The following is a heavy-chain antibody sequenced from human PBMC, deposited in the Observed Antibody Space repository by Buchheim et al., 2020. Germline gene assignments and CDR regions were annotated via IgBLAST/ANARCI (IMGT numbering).Heavy chain of an antibody. D-gene: IGHD2-2*01. CDR2: IWYDGGNK. J-gene: IGHJ6*02. CDR1: GFTFSSYA. Sequence: QVQLVESGGGVVQPGRSLRLSCAASGFTFSSYAMHWVRQAPGKGLEWVAAIWYDGGNKYYADSVKGQFTISRDNSKSTLFLQMNSLRAEDTAVYYCVRDRSTTLYGMDGWGQGTT. CDR3: VRDRSTTLYGMDG. V-gene: IGHV3-33*01.